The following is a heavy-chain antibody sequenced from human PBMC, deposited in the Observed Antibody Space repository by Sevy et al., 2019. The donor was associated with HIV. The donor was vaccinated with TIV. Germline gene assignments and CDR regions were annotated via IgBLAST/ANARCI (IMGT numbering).Heavy chain of an antibody. CDR3: ARHPKGLYYYGSGTQGFDY. CDR2: IYYSGST. J-gene: IGHJ4*02. D-gene: IGHD3-10*01. Sequence: SETLSLTCTVSGGSISSSSYYWGWIRQPPGKGLEWIGSIYYSGSTYYNPSLKSRVTISVDTSKNQFSLKLRSVTAADTAVYYCARHPKGLYYYGSGTQGFDYWGQGTLVTVSS. V-gene: IGHV4-39*01. CDR1: GGSISSSSYY.